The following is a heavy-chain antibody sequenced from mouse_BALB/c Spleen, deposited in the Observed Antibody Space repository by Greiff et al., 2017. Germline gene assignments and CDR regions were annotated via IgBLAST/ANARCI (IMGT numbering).Heavy chain of an antibody. Sequence: EVQLVESGGGLVKPGGSLKLSCAASGFTFSSYTMSWVRQTPEKRLEWVATISSGGSYTYYPDSVKGRFTISRDNAKNTLYLQMSSLKSEDTAMYYCTRGDEGFAYWGQGTLVTVSA. CDR2: ISSGGSYT. V-gene: IGHV5-6-4*01. CDR1: GFTFSSYT. J-gene: IGHJ3*01. CDR3: TRGDEGFAY.